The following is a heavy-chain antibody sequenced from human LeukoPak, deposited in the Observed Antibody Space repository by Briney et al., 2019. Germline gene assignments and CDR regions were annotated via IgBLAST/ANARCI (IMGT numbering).Heavy chain of an antibody. CDR2: INPNSGGT. D-gene: IGHD1-26*01. CDR1: GYTFTGYY. J-gene: IGHJ6*03. V-gene: IGHV1-2*06. CDR3: ASKGLVGASYYYVDV. Sequence: GASVKVSCKASGYTFTGYYMHWVRQAPGQGLEWMGRINPNSGGTNYAQKFQGRVTMTRDTSISTAYMELSRLRSDDTAVYYCASKGLVGASYYYVDVWGKGTTVTVSS.